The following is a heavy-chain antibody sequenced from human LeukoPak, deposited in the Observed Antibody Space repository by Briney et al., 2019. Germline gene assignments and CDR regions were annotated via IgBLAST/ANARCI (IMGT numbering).Heavy chain of an antibody. CDR3: ARDLRAKRFFDY. V-gene: IGHV1-46*01. Sequence: ASVKVSCKASGYTFTSYYMHWVRQAPGQGLEWMGIINPSGGSTSYAQKFQGRVTMTRDTSTSTVYLELSSLRSEDTAVYYCARDLRAKRFFDYWGQGTLVTVSS. CDR1: GYTFTSYY. D-gene: IGHD6-25*01. J-gene: IGHJ4*02. CDR2: INPSGGST.